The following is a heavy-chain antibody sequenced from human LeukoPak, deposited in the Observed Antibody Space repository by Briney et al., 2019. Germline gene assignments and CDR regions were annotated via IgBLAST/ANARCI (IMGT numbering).Heavy chain of an antibody. Sequence: GGSLRLSCAASGFTVSSKYMTWVRQAPGKGLEWVANIKQDGREKYYVDSVKGRFTISRDNAKNSLYLQMNSLRAEDTAMYYCARDFRFLDDYWGQGTLVTVSP. J-gene: IGHJ4*02. V-gene: IGHV3-7*01. CDR2: IKQDGREK. D-gene: IGHD3-3*01. CDR1: GFTVSSKY. CDR3: ARDFRFLDDY.